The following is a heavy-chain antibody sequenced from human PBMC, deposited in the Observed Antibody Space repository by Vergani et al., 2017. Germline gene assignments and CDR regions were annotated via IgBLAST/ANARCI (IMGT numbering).Heavy chain of an antibody. Sequence: EVQLVESGGGLVQPGGSLRLSCAASGFTFSSYWMHWVRQAPGKGLVWVSRINSDGSSTSYADSVKGRFTISRDNAKNSLYLQMNSLRAEDTALYYCAKDLGTSSGGGWFDPWGQGILVTVSS. J-gene: IGHJ5*02. D-gene: IGHD6-6*01. CDR3: AKDLGTSSGGGWFDP. CDR2: INSDGSST. V-gene: IGHV3-74*01. CDR1: GFTFSSYW.